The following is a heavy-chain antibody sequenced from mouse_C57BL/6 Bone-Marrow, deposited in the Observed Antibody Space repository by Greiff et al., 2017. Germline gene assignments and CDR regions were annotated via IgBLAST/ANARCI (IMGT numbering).Heavy chain of an antibody. CDR2: IDPSDNYT. CDR1: GYTFTSYW. J-gene: IGHJ2*01. Sequence: QVQLQQPGAEFVMPGASVKLSCKASGYTFTSYWMHWVHQSPGQGLEWIGEIDPSDNYTNYNQTLKGKSTFTVDKSSSTGYMQLSSLASEDTAVYYCAREYDYDGGGYFDYWGQGTTLTVSS. CDR3: AREYDYDGGGYFDY. V-gene: IGHV1-69*01. D-gene: IGHD2-4*01.